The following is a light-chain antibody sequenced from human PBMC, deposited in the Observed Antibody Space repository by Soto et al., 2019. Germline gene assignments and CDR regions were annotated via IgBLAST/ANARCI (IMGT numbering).Light chain of an antibody. V-gene: IGLV2-14*01. J-gene: IGLJ3*02. CDR3: SSYTSSSTWV. Sequence: QSVLTQPASVSGSPGQSITISCTGTRSDIGGYNYVSWYQQHPGKAPKLMIYDVTNRPSGVSNRFSGSKSGNTASLTISGLQAEDEADYYCSSYTSSSTWVVGGGTKLTVL. CDR1: RSDIGGYNY. CDR2: DVT.